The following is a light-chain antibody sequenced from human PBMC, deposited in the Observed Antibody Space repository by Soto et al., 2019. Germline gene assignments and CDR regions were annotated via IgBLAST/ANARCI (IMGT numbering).Light chain of an antibody. Sequence: EIVLTQSPCTLSLSPGERATLSCRASQSVSSNSLAWYQRKPGQAPRLLIYGASSRASGIPDRFSGSGSGTDFTLTISRLEPEDFAVYYCQQCDTSRTWTFGQGTKVDIK. CDR1: QSVSSNS. J-gene: IGKJ1*01. V-gene: IGKV3-20*01. CDR2: GAS. CDR3: QQCDTSRTWT.